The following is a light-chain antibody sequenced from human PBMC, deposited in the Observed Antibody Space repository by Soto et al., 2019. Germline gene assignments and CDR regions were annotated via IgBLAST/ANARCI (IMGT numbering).Light chain of an antibody. V-gene: IGLV1-44*01. J-gene: IGLJ2*01. CDR3: AAWDDSRIVVL. CDR2: SDN. Sequence: QSVLTQPPSTSGTPGQRVTMSCSGSNSNIGTNTVYWYQQPPGTAPKLLIQSDNRRPSGVPDRFSASKSGTSASLAISGLQSEDEADYYCAAWDDSRIVVLFGGGTKLTVL. CDR1: NSNIGTNT.